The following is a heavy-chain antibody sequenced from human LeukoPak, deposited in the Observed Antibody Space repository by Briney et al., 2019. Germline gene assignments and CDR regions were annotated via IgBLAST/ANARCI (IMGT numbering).Heavy chain of an antibody. D-gene: IGHD3-22*01. CDR1: GGSISRGGYY. CDR3: ARVARSTYYYDSSGAID. Sequence: SETLSLTCTVSGGSISRGGYYWSWIRQHPGKGLEWIGYIYYSGSTYYNPSLKSRVTISVDTSKNQFSLKLSSVTAADTAVYYCARVARSTYYYDSSGAIDWGQGTLVTVSS. CDR2: IYYSGST. J-gene: IGHJ4*02. V-gene: IGHV4-31*03.